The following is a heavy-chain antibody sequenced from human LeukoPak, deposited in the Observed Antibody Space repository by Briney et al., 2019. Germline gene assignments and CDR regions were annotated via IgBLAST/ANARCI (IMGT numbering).Heavy chain of an antibody. Sequence: GGSLRLSCAASGFTFSSYWMSWVRQAPGKGLEWVANIKQDGSEKYYVDSVKGRFTISRDNAKNSLYLQMNSLRAEDTAVYYCAKDTGGDGYNHFDYWGQGTLVTVSS. D-gene: IGHD5-24*01. CDR2: IKQDGSEK. V-gene: IGHV3-7*01. CDR1: GFTFSSYW. J-gene: IGHJ4*02. CDR3: AKDTGGDGYNHFDY.